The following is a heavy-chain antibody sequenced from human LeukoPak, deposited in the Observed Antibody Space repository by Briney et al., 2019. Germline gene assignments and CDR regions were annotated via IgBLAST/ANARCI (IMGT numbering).Heavy chain of an antibody. V-gene: IGHV4-59*08. J-gene: IGHJ4*02. CDR3: ARSYCISTSCYAYFDY. CDR1: GGSISTYY. Sequence: NPSETLSLTCTVSGGSISTYYWSWVRQPPGKGPEWIGNIHYSGSTNYNPSLKSRVTISLDTSKNQFSLNLNFVTAADTAVYYCARSYCISTSCYAYFDYWGQGTLVTVSS. CDR2: IHYSGST. D-gene: IGHD2-2*01.